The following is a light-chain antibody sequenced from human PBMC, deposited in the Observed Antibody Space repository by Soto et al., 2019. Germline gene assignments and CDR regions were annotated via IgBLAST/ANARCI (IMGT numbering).Light chain of an antibody. J-gene: IGLJ1*01. CDR1: SSDVGGYNY. CDR2: EVS. Sequence: QSALTQPASVSGSPGQSITISCTGTSSDVGGYNYVSWYQQHPGKAPKLMIYEVSNRPSGVSNRFSGSKSDNTASLTISGLQAEDEADYYCSSYTSSYPYVFGTGTKLTVL. V-gene: IGLV2-14*01. CDR3: SSYTSSYPYV.